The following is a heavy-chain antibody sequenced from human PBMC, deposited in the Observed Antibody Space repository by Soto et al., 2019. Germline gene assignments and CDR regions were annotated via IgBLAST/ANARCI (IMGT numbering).Heavy chain of an antibody. CDR3: ARTAAGNYYYYGMDV. V-gene: IGHV1-3*01. CDR2: INAGNGNT. CDR1: GYTFTSYA. Sequence: ASVKVSCKASGYTFTSYAMHWVRQAPGQRLEWMGWINAGNGNTKYSQKFQGRVTITRDTSASTAYMELSGLRSEDTAVYYCARTAAGNYYYYGMDVWGQGTTVTVSS. J-gene: IGHJ6*02. D-gene: IGHD6-13*01.